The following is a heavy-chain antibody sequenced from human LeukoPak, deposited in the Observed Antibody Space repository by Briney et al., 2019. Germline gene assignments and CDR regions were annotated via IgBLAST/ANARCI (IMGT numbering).Heavy chain of an antibody. D-gene: IGHD3-3*01. J-gene: IGHJ5*02. CDR1: GGSFSGYY. CDR2: INHSGST. CDR3: ARQIRFGVVIEYNWFDP. V-gene: IGHV4-34*01. Sequence: SETLSLTCAVYGGSFSGYYWSWIRQPPGKGLEWIGEINHSGSTNYNPSLKSRVAISVDTSKNQFSLKLSSVTAADTAVYYCARQIRFGVVIEYNWFDPWGQGTLVTVSS.